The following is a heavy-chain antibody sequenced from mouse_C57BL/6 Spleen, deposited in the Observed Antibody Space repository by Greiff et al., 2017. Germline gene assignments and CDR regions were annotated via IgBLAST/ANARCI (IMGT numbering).Heavy chain of an antibody. V-gene: IGHV5-9*01. CDR3: ARDYYGSSYYFDY. Sequence: DVKLVESGGGLVKPGGSLKLSCAASGFTFSSYTMSWVRQTPEKRLAWVATISGGGGNTYYPDSVKGRFTISRDNAKNTLYLQMSSLRSEDTALYYCARDYYGSSYYFDYWGQGTTLTVSS. CDR2: ISGGGGNT. D-gene: IGHD1-1*01. CDR1: GFTFSSYT. J-gene: IGHJ2*01.